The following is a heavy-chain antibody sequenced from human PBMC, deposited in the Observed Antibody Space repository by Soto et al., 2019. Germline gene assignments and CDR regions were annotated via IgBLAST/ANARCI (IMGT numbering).Heavy chain of an antibody. CDR2: ISYSGSA. CDR3: ARRIVIVPAAVDAFDI. CDR1: GGSISSGDYC. D-gene: IGHD2-2*01. J-gene: IGHJ3*02. V-gene: IGHV4-30-4*01. Sequence: SETLSLTCTVSGGSISSGDYCWSWVRQPPGKGLEWIGYISYSGSAYYNPSLKSRVTISVDTSKNQFSLKLSSVTAADTAVYFCARRIVIVPAAVDAFDIWGQGTMVTV.